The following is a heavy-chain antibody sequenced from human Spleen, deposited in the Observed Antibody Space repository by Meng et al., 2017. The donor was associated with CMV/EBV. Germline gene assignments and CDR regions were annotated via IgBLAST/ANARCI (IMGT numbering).Heavy chain of an antibody. J-gene: IGHJ5*02. V-gene: IGHV4-39*07. CDR3: ARERTAATRFWFDP. Sequence: SGGSISNTIYYLGWIRQPPGKGLELIGSIYYSGSTYYNPSLKSRVTISVDTSKNQFSLKLSSVTAADTAVYYCARERTAATRFWFDPWGQGTLVTVSS. CDR1: GGSISNTIYY. CDR2: IYYSGST. D-gene: IGHD2-15*01.